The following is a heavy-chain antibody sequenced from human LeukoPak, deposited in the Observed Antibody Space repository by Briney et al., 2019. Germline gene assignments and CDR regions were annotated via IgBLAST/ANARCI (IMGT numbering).Heavy chain of an antibody. D-gene: IGHD2-2*01. CDR1: GLLFSAYG. CDR3: ARDPLYCSSTSCP. Sequence: GGSLRLSCAASGLLFSAYGMHWVRKAPGKWQEWVADIWHDGSEKHYIDSVKGRFTISRDNSKNMLYLQMNSLRAEDTAVYYCARDPLYCSSTSCPWGQGTLVTVSS. J-gene: IGHJ5*02. CDR2: IWHDGSEK. V-gene: IGHV3-33*01.